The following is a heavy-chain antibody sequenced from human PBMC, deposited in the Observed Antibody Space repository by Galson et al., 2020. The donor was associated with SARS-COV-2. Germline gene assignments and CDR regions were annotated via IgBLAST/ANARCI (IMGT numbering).Heavy chain of an antibody. D-gene: IGHD4-17*01. CDR1: GFTFSRYA. CDR2: IIGSGDNT. CDR3: AKKGGNGDYLNSFDY. J-gene: IGHJ4*02. V-gene: IGHV3-23*01. Sequence: GGSLRLSCAASGFTFSRYAMSWVRQAPGKGLEWVSLIIGSGDNTYYADSVKGRFTISRDNSKNTLYLQMNSLRAEDTAVYYCAKKGGNGDYLNSFDYWGQGTLVTVSS.